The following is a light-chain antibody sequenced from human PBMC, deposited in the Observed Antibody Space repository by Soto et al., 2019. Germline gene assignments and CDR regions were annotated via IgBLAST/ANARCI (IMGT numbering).Light chain of an antibody. V-gene: IGKV3-15*01. CDR3: QQYNNWPPYT. CDR2: GAS. J-gene: IGKJ2*01. Sequence: EIVMTQSPATLSVSPGERATLSCRASQSIGSTLAWYQQKPGQAPRLLIYGASTRATGIPARFSGSGSGTEFTLTISSLQSEDLAVYYCQQYNNWPPYTFGQGTKLEIK. CDR1: QSIGST.